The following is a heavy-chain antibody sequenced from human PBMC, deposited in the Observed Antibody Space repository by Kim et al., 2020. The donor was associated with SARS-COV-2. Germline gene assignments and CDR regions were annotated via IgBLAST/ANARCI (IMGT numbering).Heavy chain of an antibody. D-gene: IGHD6-13*01. V-gene: IGHV4-39*01. CDR3: ARPRYSSSWYKGAEYFQH. CDR1: GGSISSSSYY. Sequence: SETLSLTCTVSGGSISSSSYYWGWIRQPPGKGLEWIGSIYYSGSTYYNPSLKSRVTISVDTSKNQFSLKLSSVTAADTAVYYCARPRYSSSWYKGAEYFQHWGQGTLVTVSS. J-gene: IGHJ1*01. CDR2: IYYSGST.